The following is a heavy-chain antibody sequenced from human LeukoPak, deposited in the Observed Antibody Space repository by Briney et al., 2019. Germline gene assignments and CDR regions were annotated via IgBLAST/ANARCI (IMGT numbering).Heavy chain of an antibody. CDR1: GGSISSYY. CDR2: IYTSGST. V-gene: IGHV4-4*07. D-gene: IGHD6-13*01. Sequence: SETLSLTCTVSGGSISSYYWSWIRQPAGKGLEWIGRIYTSGSTNYNPSLKSRVTMSVDTSKNQFSLKLSSVTAADTAVYYCARIVAIAAAGTGWFDPWGQGTLVTVSS. J-gene: IGHJ5*02. CDR3: ARIVAIAAAGTGWFDP.